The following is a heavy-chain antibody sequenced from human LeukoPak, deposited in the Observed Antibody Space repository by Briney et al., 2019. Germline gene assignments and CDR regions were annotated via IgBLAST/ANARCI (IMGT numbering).Heavy chain of an antibody. V-gene: IGHV3-21*01. CDR1: GFTFSRHG. CDR2: ISSSSSCI. D-gene: IGHD3-16*01. CDR3: ARDLGGGAVDY. J-gene: IGHJ4*02. Sequence: KPGGSLRLSCAGSGFTFSRHGMNWVRQAPGKGLEWVSSISSSSSCIYYADSVKGRFTISRDNAKNSLYLQMNSLRAEDTAVYYCARDLGGGAVDYWGQGTLVTVSS.